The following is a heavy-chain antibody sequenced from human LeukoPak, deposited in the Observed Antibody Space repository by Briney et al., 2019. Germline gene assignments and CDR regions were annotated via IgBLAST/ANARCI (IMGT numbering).Heavy chain of an antibody. J-gene: IGHJ4*02. V-gene: IGHV1-69*13. Sequence: SVKVSCKASGGTFSSYAISWVRQAPGQGLEWMGGIIPIFGTANYAQKFQGRVTITADESTSTAYMELSSLRSEDTAVYYCARDLGIVVVTAIDYWGQGTLVTVSS. D-gene: IGHD2-21*02. CDR1: GGTFSSYA. CDR3: ARDLGIVVVTAIDY. CDR2: IIPIFGTA.